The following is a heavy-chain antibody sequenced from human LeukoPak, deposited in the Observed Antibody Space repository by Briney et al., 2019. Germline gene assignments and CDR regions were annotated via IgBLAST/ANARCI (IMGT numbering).Heavy chain of an antibody. Sequence: GGSLRLSCAVSGFRVSSNHMTWVRQAPGKGLEWISLIYTGDVTYYADSVKGRFTISTDNSKNILFLQMDSLTAEDTALYYCARERDYDTYIDYWGQGTLVTVSS. CDR3: ARERDYDTYIDY. CDR1: GFRVSSNH. D-gene: IGHD3-22*01. V-gene: IGHV3-53*01. J-gene: IGHJ4*02. CDR2: IYTGDVT.